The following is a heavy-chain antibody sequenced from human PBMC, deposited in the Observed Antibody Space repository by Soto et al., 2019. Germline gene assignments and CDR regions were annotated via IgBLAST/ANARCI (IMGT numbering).Heavy chain of an antibody. CDR2: FYSSGSI. Sequence: SGTLSLTYFVSGYSITAGGYYWSWIRHHPGKGLEWIWSFYSSGSIIYKPSLRSRVSISGDTSSNQFSMSLTSVTAADTARYYCARMYSSGSGWFHPWGQGTLVTVCS. D-gene: IGHD6-19*01. CDR1: GYSITAGGYY. CDR3: ARMYSSGSGWFHP. J-gene: IGHJ5*02. V-gene: IGHV4-31*03.